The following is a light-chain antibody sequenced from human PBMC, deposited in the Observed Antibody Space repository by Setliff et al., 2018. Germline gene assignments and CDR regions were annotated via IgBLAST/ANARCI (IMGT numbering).Light chain of an antibody. V-gene: IGLV1-40*01. Sequence: QSALTQPPSVSGAPGQRVTISCTGSSSNIGQGFDVHWYQQLPGTAPKLLIYGNNNRPSGVPDRFSGSKSGASASLAITGLQAEDEADYYCQSYDSSLTGSGVFGTGTKGTVL. CDR3: QSYDSSLTGSGV. CDR2: GNN. J-gene: IGLJ1*01. CDR1: SSNIGQGFD.